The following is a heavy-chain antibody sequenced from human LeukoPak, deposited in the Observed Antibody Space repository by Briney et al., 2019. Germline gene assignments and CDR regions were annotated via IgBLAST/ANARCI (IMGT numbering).Heavy chain of an antibody. CDR3: ARRVGGYSGYADY. J-gene: IGHJ4*02. CDR1: GGSISSYY. V-gene: IGHV4-59*08. CDR2: IYYSGST. Sequence: PSETLSLTCTVSGGSISSYYWSWIRQPPGKGLEWIGYIYYSGSTNYNPSLKSRVTISIDTSKNQFSLKLSSVTAADTAVYYCARRVGGYSGYADYWGQGTLVTVSS. D-gene: IGHD5-12*01.